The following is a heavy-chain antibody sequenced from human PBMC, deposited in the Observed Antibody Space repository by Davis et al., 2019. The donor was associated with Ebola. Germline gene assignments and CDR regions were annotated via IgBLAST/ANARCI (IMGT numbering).Heavy chain of an antibody. D-gene: IGHD3-3*01. CDR1: GYTFTSYY. J-gene: IGHJ4*02. V-gene: IGHV1-46*01. Sequence: ASVQVSCKASGYTFTSYYMHWVRQAPGQGLEWMGIINPSGGSTSYAQKFQGRVTMTTDTSTSTAYMELRSLRSDGTAVYYCARSGGYDFWSGSHFDYWGQGTLVTVSS. CDR2: INPSGGST. CDR3: ARSGGYDFWSGSHFDY.